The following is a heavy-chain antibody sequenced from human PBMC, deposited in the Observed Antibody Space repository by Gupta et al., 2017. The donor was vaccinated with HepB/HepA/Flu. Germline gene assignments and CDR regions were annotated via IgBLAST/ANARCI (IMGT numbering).Heavy chain of an antibody. CDR1: GFAFSDFA. Sequence: EGHLLESGGGVVKPGGSISLACEAPGFAFSDFAMSWVRQTPGKGLEWLAGICGDGGDINYADSVGGLITISRDNSINTIYLQIHSLRAEDTAVYYCVKDHYTRARYRYIHVDVWGKGTAVTVSS. J-gene: IGHJ6*04. D-gene: IGHD5-18*01. CDR3: VKDHYTRARYRYIHVDV. V-gene: IGHV3-23*01. CDR2: ICGDGGDI.